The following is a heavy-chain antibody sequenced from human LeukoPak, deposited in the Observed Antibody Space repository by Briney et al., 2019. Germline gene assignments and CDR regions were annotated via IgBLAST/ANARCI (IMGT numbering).Heavy chain of an antibody. CDR1: GGSINSNNW. J-gene: IGHJ4*02. CDR2: IYYSGST. D-gene: IGHD5-12*01. Sequence: SETLSLTCAVSGGSINSNNWWGWIRQPPGKGLEWIGSIYYSGSTYYNPSLKSRVTISVDTSKNQFSLKLSSVTAADTAVYYCARDNRLRLDYWGQGTLVTVSS. V-gene: IGHV4-39*07. CDR3: ARDNRLRLDY.